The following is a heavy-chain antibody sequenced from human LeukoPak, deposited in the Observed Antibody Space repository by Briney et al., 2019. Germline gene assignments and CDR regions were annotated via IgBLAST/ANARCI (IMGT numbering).Heavy chain of an antibody. Sequence: GESLKISCKGSGYSFTSFWIAWVRQMPGKGLEWMGIIYPGDSDTRYSPSFQGQVTISADKSISTAYLQWSSLKASDTAMYYCARTYYYDSSGLTLPPGYWGQGTLVTVSS. CDR2: IYPGDSDT. CDR3: ARTYYYDSSGLTLPPGY. V-gene: IGHV5-51*01. D-gene: IGHD3-22*01. CDR1: GYSFTSFW. J-gene: IGHJ4*02.